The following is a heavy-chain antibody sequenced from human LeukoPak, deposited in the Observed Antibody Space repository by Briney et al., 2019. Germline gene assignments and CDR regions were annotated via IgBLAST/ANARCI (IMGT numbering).Heavy chain of an antibody. CDR2: IIPIFGTA. D-gene: IGHD6-19*01. CDR1: GGTFSSYA. V-gene: IGHV1-69*05. J-gene: IGHJ1*01. CDR3: ARDEGSGWPD. Sequence: SVKVSCKASGGTFSSYAISWVRRAPGQGLEWMGGIIPIFGTANYAQKFQGRATITTDEATSTAYMELSSLRSEDTAVYYCARDEGSGWPDWGQGTLVTVSS.